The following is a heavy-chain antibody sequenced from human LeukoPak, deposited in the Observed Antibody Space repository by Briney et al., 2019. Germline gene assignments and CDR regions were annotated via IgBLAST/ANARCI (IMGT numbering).Heavy chain of an antibody. CDR2: LTSSATYI. D-gene: IGHD2-15*01. V-gene: IGHV3-21*04. CDR1: GFTLNNYN. CDR3: ANSGLDRFEY. J-gene: IGHJ4*02. Sequence: GGSLRLSCAASGFTLNNYNMNWVRQAPGRALEWLSSLTSSATYIFYADSVRGRFTTSRDNSKNTLYLQVNSMGADDTAVYYCANSGLDRFEYWGQGALVTVSS.